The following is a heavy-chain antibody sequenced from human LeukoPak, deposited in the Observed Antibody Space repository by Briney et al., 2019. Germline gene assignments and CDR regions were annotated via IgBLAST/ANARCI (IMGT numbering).Heavy chain of an antibody. V-gene: IGHV3-7*01. CDR2: IKQDGSEK. D-gene: IGHD2-2*01. CDR3: AREGDCSSTSCPFDY. CDR1: GFTFSSYW. Sequence: GGSLRLSCAASGFTFSSYWMSWVRQAPGKGLEWVANIKQDGSEKCYVDSVKGRFTISRDNAKNSLYLQMNSLRAEDTAVYYCAREGDCSSTSCPFDYWGQGTLVTVSS. J-gene: IGHJ4*02.